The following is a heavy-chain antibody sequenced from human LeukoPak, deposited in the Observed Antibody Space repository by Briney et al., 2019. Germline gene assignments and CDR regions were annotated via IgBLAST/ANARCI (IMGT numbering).Heavy chain of an antibody. CDR3: AREAHYYGSGSYDL. J-gene: IGHJ5*02. V-gene: IGHV4-59*01. Sequence: SETLSLTCTVSGGSISSYYWSWIRQPPGKGLEWIGYIYYSGSTNYNPSLKSRVTISVDTSKNQFSLKLSSVTAADTAVYYCAREAHYYGSGSYDLWGQGTLVTVSS. CDR2: IYYSGST. CDR1: GGSISSYY. D-gene: IGHD3-10*01.